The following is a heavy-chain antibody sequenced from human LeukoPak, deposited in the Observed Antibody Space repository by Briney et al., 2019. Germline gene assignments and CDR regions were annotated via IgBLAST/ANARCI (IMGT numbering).Heavy chain of an antibody. D-gene: IGHD1-26*01. CDR1: GFTFSSYG. CDR2: IRYDGSNK. J-gene: IGHJ4*02. CDR3: AKEYSGSMYYFDY. V-gene: IGHV3-30*02. Sequence: GGSLRLSCAASGFTFSSYGMHWVRQAPGKGLEWVAFIRYDGSNKQYADSVKGRFTISRDNSKNTLYLQMNSLRAEDTALYYCAKEYSGSMYYFDYWGQGTLVTVSS.